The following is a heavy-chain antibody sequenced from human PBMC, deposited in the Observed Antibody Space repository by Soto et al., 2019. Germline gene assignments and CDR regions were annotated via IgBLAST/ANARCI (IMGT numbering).Heavy chain of an antibody. V-gene: IGHV4-39*01. Sequence: PSDTLSLTCTVSAASSGRSSYFWGWIRQPPGKGLEWIGSLYYSGSAYYNPSLYSRVTISADTSKNLLSLKLRSVTAADTAVYYCARRDRGGNGGKSFPFWGQGTLVTVSS. CDR3: ARRDRGGNGGKSFPF. CDR2: LYYSGSA. CDR1: AASSGRSSYF. D-gene: IGHD5-12*01. J-gene: IGHJ4*02.